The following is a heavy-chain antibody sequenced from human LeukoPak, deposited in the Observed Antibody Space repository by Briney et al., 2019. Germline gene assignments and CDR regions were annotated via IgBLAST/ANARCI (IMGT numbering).Heavy chain of an antibody. J-gene: IGHJ5*02. CDR1: GASFSSFF. CDR3: ASFSGMEGIPSAFGWFDP. V-gene: IGHV4-4*07. Sequence: TPSETLSLTCTVSGASFSSFFWSWIRQPAGKGLEWVGHIYSSISTKGNPSLKRRLTMSLDTSINKLPLMLSSGTSADTAVYYFASFSGMEGIPSAFGWFDPWGQGTLVTVSS. CDR2: IYSSIST. D-gene: IGHD2-2*01.